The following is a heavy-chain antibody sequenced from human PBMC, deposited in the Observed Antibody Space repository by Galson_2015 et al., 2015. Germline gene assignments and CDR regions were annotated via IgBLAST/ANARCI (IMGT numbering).Heavy chain of an antibody. CDR1: GYTFTSYY. J-gene: IGHJ5*02. CDR3: ARGVILGYCSSTSCPSVWFDP. Sequence: SVKVSCKASGYTFTSYYMHWVRQAPGQGLEWMGIISPSGGSTSYAQKFQGRVTMTRDTSTSTVYMEQSSLRSEDTAVYYCARGVILGYCSSTSCPSVWFDPWGQGTLVTVSS. D-gene: IGHD2-2*01. V-gene: IGHV1-46*01. CDR2: ISPSGGST.